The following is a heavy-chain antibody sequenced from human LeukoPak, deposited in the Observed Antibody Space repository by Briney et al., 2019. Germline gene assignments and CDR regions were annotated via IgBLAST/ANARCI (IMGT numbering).Heavy chain of an antibody. V-gene: IGHV3-23*01. D-gene: IGHD6-19*01. J-gene: IGHJ4*02. Sequence: GGSLRLSCAASGFTFSSYAMTWVRQAPGKGLEWVASIDAGGGDTYHSDSVKGRFTISRDNSMNTLYLQMNSLRAEDTAVYYCARSDSSGWYGFDYWGQGTLVTVSS. CDR2: IDAGGGDT. CDR3: ARSDSSGWYGFDY. CDR1: GFTFSSYA.